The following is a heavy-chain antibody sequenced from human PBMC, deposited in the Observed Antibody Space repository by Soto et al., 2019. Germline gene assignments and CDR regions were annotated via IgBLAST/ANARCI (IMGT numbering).Heavy chain of an antibody. D-gene: IGHD1-1*01. Sequence: QVHLQESGPGLLNPSQTLSLTCTVSGGSISSGDYYWSWIRQPPGKGLEWIGYIYYRGSTYYNPSLKSRVTISVDRSKNQFSVELRSVTAADSAVYYWTRVSRLERHQTFDYWGQGTLVTVSS. V-gene: IGHV4-30-4*01. CDR3: TRVSRLERHQTFDY. CDR1: GGSISSGDYY. CDR2: IYYRGST. J-gene: IGHJ4*02.